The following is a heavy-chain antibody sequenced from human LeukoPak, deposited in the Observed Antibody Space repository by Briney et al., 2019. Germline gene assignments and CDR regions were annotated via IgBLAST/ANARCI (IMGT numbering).Heavy chain of an antibody. CDR3: AKSVRGGNYYYMDV. D-gene: IGHD3-10*01. J-gene: IGHJ6*03. Sequence: GGSLRLSCAASGFTFSSYAMIWLRQAPGKGLEWVSAISGSGGSTYYADSVKGRFTISRDNSKNTLYLQMNSLRAEDTAVYYCAKSVRGGNYYYMDVWGKGTTVTVSS. V-gene: IGHV3-23*01. CDR1: GFTFSSYA. CDR2: ISGSGGST.